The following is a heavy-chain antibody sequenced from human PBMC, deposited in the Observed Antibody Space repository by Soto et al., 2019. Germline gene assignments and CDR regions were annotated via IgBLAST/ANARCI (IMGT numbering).Heavy chain of an antibody. CDR1: GYTFTSYY. V-gene: IGHV1-46*01. J-gene: IGHJ4*02. CDR2: INPSGGST. D-gene: IGHD5-18*01. CDR3: AREVERGYSYGYLEY. Sequence: QVQLVQSGAEVKKPGASVKVSCKTSGYTFTSYYLHWVRQAPGQGLEWMGIINPSGGSTTYAQKFPGRVTMTRDTSTSTVYMELSSLRSEDTAVYYCAREVERGYSYGYLEYWGQGTLVTVSS.